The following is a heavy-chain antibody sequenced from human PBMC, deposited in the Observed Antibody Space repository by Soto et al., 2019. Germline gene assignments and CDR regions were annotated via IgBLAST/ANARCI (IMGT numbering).Heavy chain of an antibody. D-gene: IGHD3-10*01. J-gene: IGHJ6*02. CDR3: ARGGITMVRGVIGSGYYYYGMDV. CDR1: GFTFSSYR. V-gene: IGHV3-33*01. Sequence: QVQLVESGGGVVQPGRSLRLSCAASGFTFSSYRMHWVRQAPGKGLEWVAVIWYDGSNKYYADSVKGRFTISRDNSKNTLYLQMNSLRAEDTAVYYCARGGITMVRGVIGSGYYYYGMDVWGQGTTVTVSS. CDR2: IWYDGSNK.